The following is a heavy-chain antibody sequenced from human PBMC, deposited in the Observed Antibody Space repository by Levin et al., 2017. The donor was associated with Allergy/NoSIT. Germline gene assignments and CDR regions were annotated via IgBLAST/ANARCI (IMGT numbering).Heavy chain of an antibody. V-gene: IGHV3-48*03. J-gene: IGHJ4*02. D-gene: IGHD3-3*01. CDR1: GFTFSSYE. CDR3: ARGDGVVIKEAFDY. Sequence: GESLKISCAASGFTFSSYEMNWVRQAPGKGLEWVSYISSSGSTIYYADSVKGRFTISRDNAKNSLYLQMNSLRAEDTAVYYCARGDGVVIKEAFDYWGQGTLVTVSS. CDR2: ISSSGSTI.